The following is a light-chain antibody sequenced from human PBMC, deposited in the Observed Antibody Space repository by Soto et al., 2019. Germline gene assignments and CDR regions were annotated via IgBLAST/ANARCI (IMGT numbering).Light chain of an antibody. J-gene: IGLJ1*01. CDR2: DVS. V-gene: IGLV2-14*01. Sequence: QSVLTQPASVSGSPGQSITISCTGTSSDVGGYNYVSWYQQHPGKAPKLMIYDVSNRPSGGSNRFSGSKSGNTASLTISGLQAEDYADYYCSSYTSSSTLYVFGTGTQLTVL. CDR3: SSYTSSSTLYV. CDR1: SSDVGGYNY.